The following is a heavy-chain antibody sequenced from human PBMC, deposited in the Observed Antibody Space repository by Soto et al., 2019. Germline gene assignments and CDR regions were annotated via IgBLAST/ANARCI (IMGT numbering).Heavy chain of an antibody. CDR1: GGSISSTSYY. Sequence: SETLSLTCTVSGGSISSTSYYWGWIRQPPGKGLEWIGSIYYSGSTYYNPSLKSRLAISVDKSKSQFSLNLSSVTAADTAIYYCASLKQVASKLYLDSWGPGALVTVSS. CDR3: ASLKQVASKLYLDS. V-gene: IGHV4-39*07. J-gene: IGHJ4*02. D-gene: IGHD2-15*01. CDR2: IYYSGST.